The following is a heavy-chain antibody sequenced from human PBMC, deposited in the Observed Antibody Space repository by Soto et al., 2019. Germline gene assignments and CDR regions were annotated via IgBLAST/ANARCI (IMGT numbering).Heavy chain of an antibody. CDR1: GFTVSSNY. CDR3: ARAPGITGTTMFDY. J-gene: IGHJ4*02. V-gene: IGHV3-53*01. D-gene: IGHD1-7*01. CDR2: IYSGGST. Sequence: GGSLRLSCAASGFTVSSNYMSWVRQAPGKGLEWVSVIYSGGSTYYADSVKGRSTISRDNSKNTLYLQMNSLRAEDTAVYYCARAPGITGTTMFDYWGQGTLVTVSS.